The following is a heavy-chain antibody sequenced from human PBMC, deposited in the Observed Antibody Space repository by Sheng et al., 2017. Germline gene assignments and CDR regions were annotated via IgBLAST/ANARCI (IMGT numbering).Heavy chain of an antibody. J-gene: IGHJ4*02. D-gene: IGHD3-22*01. Sequence: EVQLVESGGGWVQPGGSLRLSCAASGFTFSGYWMTWVRQAPGKGLEWMANIKGDGNEKVYVDSVKGRFTISRDNAKTSLYLQMDSLRADDTAVYYCAKHDNTGYYSIDYWGQG. V-gene: IGHV3-7*01. CDR1: GFTFSGYW. CDR2: IKGDGNEK. CDR3: AKHDNTGYYSIDY.